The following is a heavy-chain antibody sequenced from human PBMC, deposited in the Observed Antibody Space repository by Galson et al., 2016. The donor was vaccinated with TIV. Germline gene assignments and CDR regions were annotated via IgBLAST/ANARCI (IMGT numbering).Heavy chain of an antibody. J-gene: IGHJ2*01. CDR2: IVPIYRSP. V-gene: IGHV1-69*13. Sequence: SVKVSCKASGGSFSNYYINWVRQAPGQGPEWMGGIVPIYRSPKYARRFQGRVTITADESTSTGFVELTSLTSADPATYYCARPSDSSWYFDLWGRGTQVIVSS. CDR1: GGSFSNYY. D-gene: IGHD6-13*01. CDR3: ARPSDSSWYFDL.